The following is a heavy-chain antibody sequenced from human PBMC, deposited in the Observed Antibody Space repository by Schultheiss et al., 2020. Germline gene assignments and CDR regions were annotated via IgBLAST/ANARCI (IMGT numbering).Heavy chain of an antibody. CDR3: ARGPITDY. D-gene: IGHD3-10*01. V-gene: IGHV3-7*01. Sequence: WGSLRLSCAASGFTFSSYWMTWVRQAPGKGLEWVANIKHDGSEKYYVDSVKGRFTISRDNAKNSLYLQMNSLRDEDTAVYYCARGPITDYWGQGTLVTVSS. CDR2: IKHDGSEK. CDR1: GFTFSSYW. J-gene: IGHJ4*02.